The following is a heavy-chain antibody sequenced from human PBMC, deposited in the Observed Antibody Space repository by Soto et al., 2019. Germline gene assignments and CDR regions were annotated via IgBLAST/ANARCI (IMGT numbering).Heavy chain of an antibody. CDR2: IWYDGSNK. Sequence: PGGSLRLSCAASGFTFSSYGMHWVRQAPGKGLEWVAVIWYDGSNKYYADSVKGRFTISRDNSKNTLYLQMNSLRAEDTAVYYCARDRDYYDSSGYCFDYWGQGTLVTVSS. CDR3: ARDRDYYDSSGYCFDY. V-gene: IGHV3-33*01. CDR1: GFTFSSYG. D-gene: IGHD3-22*01. J-gene: IGHJ4*02.